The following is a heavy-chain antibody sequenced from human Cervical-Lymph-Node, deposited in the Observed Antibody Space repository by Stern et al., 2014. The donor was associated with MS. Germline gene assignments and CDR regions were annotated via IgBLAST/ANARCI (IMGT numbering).Heavy chain of an antibody. D-gene: IGHD4-17*01. V-gene: IGHV5-51*01. CDR1: GYSFTANW. CDR3: ARDYGDYAFDY. CDR2: IYPGYSDT. J-gene: IGHJ4*02. Sequence: VQLGQSGAEVKTPGESLKISCKGSGYSFTANWIAWVRQMPGKGLEWMGIIYPGYSDTRYSPSFQGHVTISADKSISTAYLQWSSLKASDTAMYYCARDYGDYAFDYWGQGTLVTVSS.